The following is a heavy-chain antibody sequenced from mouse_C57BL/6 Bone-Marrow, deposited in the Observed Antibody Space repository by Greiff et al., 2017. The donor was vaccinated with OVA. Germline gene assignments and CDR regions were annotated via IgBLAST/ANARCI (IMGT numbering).Heavy chain of an antibody. CDR2: ISNGGGST. CDR3: ARGGQLRLPVAY. Sequence: EVKLVESGGGLVQPGGSLKLSCAASGFTFSDYYMYWVRQTPEKRLEWVAYISNGGGSTYYPDTVKGRFTISRDNAKNTLYLQMSRLKSEDTAMYYCARGGQLRLPVAYWGQGTLVTVSA. V-gene: IGHV5-12*01. CDR1: GFTFSDYY. J-gene: IGHJ3*01. D-gene: IGHD3-2*02.